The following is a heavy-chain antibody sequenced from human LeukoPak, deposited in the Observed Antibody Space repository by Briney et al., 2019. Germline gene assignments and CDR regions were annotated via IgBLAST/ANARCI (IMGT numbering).Heavy chain of an antibody. D-gene: IGHD2-15*01. CDR2: ISSSSSYI. V-gene: IGHV3-21*01. CDR3: ARDLIFCSGGSCYSGLWDY. Sequence: GSLRLSCAASGFTFSSYSMNWVRQAPGKGLEWVSSISSSSSYIYYADSVKGRFTISRDNAKNSLYLQMNSLRAEDTAVYYCARDLIFCSGGSCYSGLWDYWGQGTLVTVSS. J-gene: IGHJ4*02. CDR1: GFTFSSYS.